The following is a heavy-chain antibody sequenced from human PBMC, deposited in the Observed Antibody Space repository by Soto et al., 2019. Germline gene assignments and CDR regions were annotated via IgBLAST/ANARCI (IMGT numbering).Heavy chain of an antibody. CDR3: ARDWWDYYDSSGYGYYYYGMDV. J-gene: IGHJ6*02. V-gene: IGHV3-21*01. CDR1: GFTFSSYS. CDR2: ISSSSSYI. D-gene: IGHD3-22*01. Sequence: PGGSLRLSCAASGFTFSSYSMNWVRQAPGKGLEWVSSISSSSSYIYYADSVKGRFTISRDNAKNSLYLQMNSLRAEDTAVYYCARDWWDYYDSSGYGYYYYGMDVWGQGTTVTVSS.